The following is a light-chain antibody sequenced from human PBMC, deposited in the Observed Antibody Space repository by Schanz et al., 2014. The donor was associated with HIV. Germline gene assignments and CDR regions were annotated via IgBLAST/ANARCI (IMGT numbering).Light chain of an antibody. V-gene: IGLV2-14*03. CDR3: SSYTSSLTRV. Sequence: QSALTQPASVSGSPGQSITISCTGTSSDFGTSNYVSWYQHHPGKAPKLIIYDVNHRPSGVSYRFSGSKSGNTASLTISGLQAEDEADYFCSSYTSSLTRVFGTGTKLTVL. CDR1: SSDFGTSNY. J-gene: IGLJ1*01. CDR2: DVN.